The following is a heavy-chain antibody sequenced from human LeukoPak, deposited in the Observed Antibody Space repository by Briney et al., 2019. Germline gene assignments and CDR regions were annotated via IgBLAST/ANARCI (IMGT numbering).Heavy chain of an antibody. J-gene: IGHJ5*02. CDR1: GYTFTSYG. D-gene: IGHD2-21*02. Sequence: GASVKVSCKACGYTFTSYGISWVRQAPGQGLEWMGWISAYNGNTNYAQKLQGRVTMTTDTSTTTAYMELRSLRSDDTAVYYCARGWGLQSSDWFDPWGQGTLVTVSS. CDR2: ISAYNGNT. CDR3: ARGWGLQSSDWFDP. V-gene: IGHV1-18*01.